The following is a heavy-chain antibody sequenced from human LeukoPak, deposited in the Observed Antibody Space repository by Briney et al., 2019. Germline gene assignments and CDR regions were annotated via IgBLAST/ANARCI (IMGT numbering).Heavy chain of an antibody. V-gene: IGHV3-74*01. CDR2: INSDGRNT. J-gene: IGHJ4*02. CDR1: GFTLSSHW. CDR3: ARDTPGVIITPDY. Sequence: GGSLRLSSAASGFTLSSHWMHWVRQAPGKGLVWVSRINSDGRNTTYADSVRDRFTISRDNAKNSLYLQMNSLRAEDTAVHYCARDTPGVIITPDYWGQGTLVTVSS. D-gene: IGHD3-22*01.